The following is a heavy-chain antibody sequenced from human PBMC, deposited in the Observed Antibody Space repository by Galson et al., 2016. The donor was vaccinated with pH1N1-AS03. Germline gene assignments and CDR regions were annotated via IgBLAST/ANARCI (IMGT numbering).Heavy chain of an antibody. CDR1: GSTTSLFY. V-gene: IGHV4-59*01. CDR2: IHHSGST. D-gene: IGHD1-1*01. CDR3: ARDTGGWYFDL. Sequence: ETLSLTCSVFGSTTSLFYWNWIRQPPGKRLEWIGFIHHSGSTNYNPSLKSRVTISIDTSKNQFSLKLSSVTAADTAVYYCARDTGGWYFDLWGRGTLVTVSS. J-gene: IGHJ2*01.